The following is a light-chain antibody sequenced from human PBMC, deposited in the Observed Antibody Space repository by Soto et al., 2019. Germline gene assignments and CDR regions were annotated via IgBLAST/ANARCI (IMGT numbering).Light chain of an antibody. Sequence: EILMTQSPASLSVSAGERATISCRASRGVSSNLGWYQQKPGQAPRLLIYGASNRAAGIPDMFSGSACGTFFTLTISRLEPEYFTVYYCQRYGSSRTFGQGTKVDIK. CDR1: RGVSSN. V-gene: IGKV3-20*01. CDR3: QRYGSSRT. J-gene: IGKJ1*01. CDR2: GAS.